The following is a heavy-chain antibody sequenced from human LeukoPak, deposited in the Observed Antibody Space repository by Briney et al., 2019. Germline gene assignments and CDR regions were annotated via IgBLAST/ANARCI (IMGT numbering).Heavy chain of an antibody. CDR2: FDPEDGET. D-gene: IGHD2-21*01. J-gene: IGHJ3*02. V-gene: IGHV1-24*01. CDR3: ATADFVVVIAPHAFDI. CDR1: GYTLTELS. Sequence: ASVKVSCKVSGYTLTELSMHWVRQAPGKGLEGMGGFDPEDGETIYAQKFQGRVTMTEDTSTDTAYMELSSMRSEDTAVYYCATADFVVVIAPHAFDIWGQGTMVTVSS.